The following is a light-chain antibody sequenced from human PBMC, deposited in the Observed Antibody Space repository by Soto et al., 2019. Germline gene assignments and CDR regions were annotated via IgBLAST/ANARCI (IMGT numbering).Light chain of an antibody. CDR1: QTISRN. Sequence: DIQMTQSPSSLSASVGDRVTIPCRASQTISRNLNWYQQKPGKAPKLLIYAASSLQSGVPSRFSGSGSGTDFTLAISSLQPEDFATYYCQQSYSIPITFGQGTRLEIK. J-gene: IGKJ5*01. V-gene: IGKV1-39*01. CDR3: QQSYSIPIT. CDR2: AAS.